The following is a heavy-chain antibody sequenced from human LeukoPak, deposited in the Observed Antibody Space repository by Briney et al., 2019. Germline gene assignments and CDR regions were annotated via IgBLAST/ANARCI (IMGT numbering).Heavy chain of an antibody. CDR1: GFTFSSYA. CDR2: ISYDGSNK. J-gene: IGHJ4*02. V-gene: IGHV3-30-3*01. Sequence: GRSLRLSCAASGFTFSSYAMHWVRQAPGKGLEWVAVISYDGSNKYYADSVKGRFTISRDNSKNTLYLQMNSLRAEDTAVYYCAKDLFGLIYGDYVTDYWGQGTLVTVSS. CDR3: AKDLFGLIYGDYVTDY. D-gene: IGHD4-17*01.